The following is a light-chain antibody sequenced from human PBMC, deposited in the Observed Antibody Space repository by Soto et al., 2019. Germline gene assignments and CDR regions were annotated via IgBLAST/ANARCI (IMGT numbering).Light chain of an antibody. Sequence: QSALTQPASVSGSPGQSITISCTGTSSDVGSYNLGSWYQQHPGKAPKLMIYEGSKRPSGVSNRFSGSKSGNTASLTISGLQAEDEADYYCCSYAGSSTVVFGGGTQLTVL. J-gene: IGLJ2*01. CDR1: SSDVGSYNL. CDR2: EGS. V-gene: IGLV2-23*01. CDR3: CSYAGSSTVV.